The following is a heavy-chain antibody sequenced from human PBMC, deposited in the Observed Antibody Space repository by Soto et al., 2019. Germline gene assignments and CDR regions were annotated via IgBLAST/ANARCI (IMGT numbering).Heavy chain of an antibody. J-gene: IGHJ4*02. Sequence: GESLKISCKTSGYTFTTYWIGWVRQMPGKGLEWIGIIYPGDSDIRYSPSLQGQVTISTDKSISTAYLQWSSLKASDTGMYYCAIRTAYSSGWSFDYWGEATLVIVSS. CDR3: AIRTAYSSGWSFDY. V-gene: IGHV5-51*01. CDR2: IYPGDSDI. D-gene: IGHD6-19*01. CDR1: GYTFTTYW.